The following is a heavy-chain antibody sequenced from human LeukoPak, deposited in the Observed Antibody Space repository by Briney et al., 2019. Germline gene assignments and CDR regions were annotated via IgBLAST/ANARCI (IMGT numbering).Heavy chain of an antibody. CDR3: AREGDGDYGDYNWFDP. V-gene: IGHV1-18*01. J-gene: IGHJ5*02. CDR2: ISAYNGNT. Sequence: ASVKVSCKASGYTFTSYGISWVRQVPGQGLEWMGWISAYNGNTNYAQKLQGRVTMTTDTSTSTAYMELRSLRSDDTAVYYCAREGDGDYGDYNWFDPWGQGTLVTVSS. D-gene: IGHD4-17*01. CDR1: GYTFTSYG.